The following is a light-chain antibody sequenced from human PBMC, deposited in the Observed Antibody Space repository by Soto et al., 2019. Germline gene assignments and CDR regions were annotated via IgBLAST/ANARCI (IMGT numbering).Light chain of an antibody. CDR3: AAWDDSLSGTV. J-gene: IGLJ2*01. CDR2: RNN. Sequence: HSVLTQPPSASGTPGQRVTISCSGSRSNIGSNYVYWYQQLPGTAPKLLIYRNNQRPSGVPDRFSGSKSGTSASLAISGLRSEDEAEYYCAAWDDSLSGTVFGGGTKLTVL. CDR1: RSNIGSNY. V-gene: IGLV1-47*01.